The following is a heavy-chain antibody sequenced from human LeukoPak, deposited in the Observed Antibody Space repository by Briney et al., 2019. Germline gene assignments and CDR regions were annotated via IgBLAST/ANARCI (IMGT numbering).Heavy chain of an antibody. D-gene: IGHD1-7*01. V-gene: IGHV1-24*01. J-gene: IGHJ6*03. CDR1: GYTFTGYY. CDR2: FDPEDGET. CDR3: ATTGTYYYYYMDV. Sequence: ASVKVSCKAPGYTFTGYYMHWVRQAPGKGLEWMGGFDPEDGETIYAQKFQGRVTMTEDTSTDTAYMELSSLRSEDTAVYYCATTGTYYYYYMDVWGKGTTVTVSS.